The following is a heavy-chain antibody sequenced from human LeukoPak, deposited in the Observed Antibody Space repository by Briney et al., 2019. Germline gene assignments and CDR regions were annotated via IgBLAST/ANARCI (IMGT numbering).Heavy chain of an antibody. V-gene: IGHV3-30-3*01. Sequence: GGSLRPSCAASDFTSSSYAMHWVRRAPGKGLEWWAVISYDGSNKYYADSVKGRFTISRDNSKNTLYLQMNSLRAEDTAVYYCARAPYYYGSGSFLDWLDPWGQGTLVTVSS. CDR1: DFTSSSYA. D-gene: IGHD3-10*01. CDR2: ISYDGSNK. J-gene: IGHJ5*02. CDR3: ARAPYYYGSGSFLDWLDP.